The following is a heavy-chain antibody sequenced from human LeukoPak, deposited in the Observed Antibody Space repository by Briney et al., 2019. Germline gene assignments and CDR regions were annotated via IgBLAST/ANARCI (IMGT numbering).Heavy chain of an antibody. CDR2: ISVYNGNT. CDR1: DYTFSSSV. V-gene: IGHV1-18*01. D-gene: IGHD1-1*01. Sequence: ASVKVSCKASDYTFSSSVISSVQQAPGQGLEWRGWISVYNGNTNYAQKLQGRVTITTDTSTSTAYMDLRSLGSDDTAVYYCARLEFAGTHYFDYWGQGTLVTVSS. CDR3: ARLEFAGTHYFDY. J-gene: IGHJ4*02.